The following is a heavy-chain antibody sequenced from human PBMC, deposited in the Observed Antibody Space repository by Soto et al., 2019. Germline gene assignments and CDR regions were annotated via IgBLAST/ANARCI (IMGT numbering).Heavy chain of an antibody. V-gene: IGHV4-39*01. CDR2: IYYSWST. Sequence: QLQLQESGPGLVKPSETLSLTCTVSGGSISSSRYYWGWIRQPPGKGLEWIGSIYYSWSTYYNPSLKSRVTLSVDTSKNQFALRLSSVTAADTAVYYCARRSITGTTGWFDPWGQGTLVTGSS. J-gene: IGHJ5*02. D-gene: IGHD1-20*01. CDR1: GGSISSSRYY. CDR3: ARRSITGTTGWFDP.